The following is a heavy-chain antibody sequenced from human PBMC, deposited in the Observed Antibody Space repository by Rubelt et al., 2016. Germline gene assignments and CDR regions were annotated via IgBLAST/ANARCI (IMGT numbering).Heavy chain of an antibody. D-gene: IGHD6-19*01. J-gene: IGHJ6*02. V-gene: IGHV2-70*11. Sequence: TLTLTCTFSGFSLYARGMCVSWIRQPPGKALEWLARIDWDDDEYYSPSLKTRLTISTDASQKQVVLTMTNMDPVDTATYYCARTYSIAVPGINYGMDVWGQGTTVTVSS. CDR1: GFSLYARGMC. CDR2: IDWDDDE. CDR3: ARTYSIAVPGINYGMDV.